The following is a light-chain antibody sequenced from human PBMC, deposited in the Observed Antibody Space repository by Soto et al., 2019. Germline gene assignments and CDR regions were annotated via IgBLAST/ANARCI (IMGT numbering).Light chain of an antibody. CDR3: QQLNTLPFT. Sequence: IQMTQSPSTLSGSVGYIFTITCRASQTISTYLAWYQQKPGKAPKLMIYEASTLQSGVPSRFSGSGSGTEFTLTISGLLPEDFATYHCQQLNTLPFTFGQGTRLEI. V-gene: IGKV1-9*01. J-gene: IGKJ5*01. CDR1: QTISTY. CDR2: EAS.